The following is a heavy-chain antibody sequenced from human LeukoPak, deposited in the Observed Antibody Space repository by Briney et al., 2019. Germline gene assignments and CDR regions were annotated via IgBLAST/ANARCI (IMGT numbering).Heavy chain of an antibody. V-gene: IGHV3-11*01. Sequence: GRSLRLSCAASGFTVRINFMNWVRQAPGKGLEWVSYISSSGSTIYYADSVKGRFTISRDNAKNSLYLQMNSLRAEDTAVYYCARDHGSGINYYYGMDVWGQGTTVTVSS. D-gene: IGHD3-10*01. CDR2: ISSSGSTI. J-gene: IGHJ6*02. CDR1: GFTVRINF. CDR3: ARDHGSGINYYYGMDV.